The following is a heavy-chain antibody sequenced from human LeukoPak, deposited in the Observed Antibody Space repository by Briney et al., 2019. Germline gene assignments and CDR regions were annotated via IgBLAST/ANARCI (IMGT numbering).Heavy chain of an antibody. J-gene: IGHJ6*03. CDR2: IIPIFGTA. CDR3: ARDEFSGYDFGAGYYYYMDV. CDR1: GGTFSSYA. V-gene: IGHV1-69*01. D-gene: IGHD5-12*01. Sequence: SVKVSCKXSGGTFSSYAISWVRQAPGQGLEGMGGIIPIFGTANYSQKFQGRVTITADESTSTAYMELSSLRSEDTAVYYCARDEFSGYDFGAGYYYYMDVWGKGTTVTVSS.